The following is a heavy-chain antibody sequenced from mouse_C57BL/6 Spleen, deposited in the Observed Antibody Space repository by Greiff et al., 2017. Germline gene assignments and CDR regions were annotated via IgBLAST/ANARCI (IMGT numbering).Heavy chain of an antibody. CDR3: TGRGYGSSYEDYFDY. CDR2: IYPGNSDT. V-gene: IGHV1-5*01. Sequence: VQLQQSGTVLARPGASVKMSCKTSGYTFTSYWMHWVKQRPGQGLEWIGAIYPGNSDTSYNQKFKGKAKLTAVTAASTADMELSSLTNEDSAVYYCTGRGYGSSYEDYFDYWGQGTTLTVSS. J-gene: IGHJ2*01. D-gene: IGHD1-1*01. CDR1: GYTFTSYW.